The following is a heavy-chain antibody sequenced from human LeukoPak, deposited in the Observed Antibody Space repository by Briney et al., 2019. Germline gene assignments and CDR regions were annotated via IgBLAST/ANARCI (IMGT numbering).Heavy chain of an antibody. CDR3: AKVEWELLKSLYYFDY. J-gene: IGHJ4*02. CDR2: ICGSGGST. Sequence: GGSLGPSRAAPGITFCRLCLGLGRPGPGEGVGGGSGICGSGGSTYYADSVKGRFTISRDNSKNTLYLQMNSLRAEDTAVYYCAKVEWELLKSLYYFDYWGQGTLVTVSS. D-gene: IGHD1-26*01. CDR1: GITFCRLC. V-gene: IGHV3-23*01.